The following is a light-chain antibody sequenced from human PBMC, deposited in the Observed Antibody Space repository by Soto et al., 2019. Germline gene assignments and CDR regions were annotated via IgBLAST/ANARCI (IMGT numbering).Light chain of an antibody. Sequence: QSALTQPASVSGSPGQSITISCTGTSSDVGGYNYVSWYQQHPGKAPKLMIYDVSNRPSGVSNRFSGSKSGNTASLTISGLQAEDEADYHCSSYTSSSTDYVFGTGTKVTVL. J-gene: IGLJ1*01. CDR3: SSYTSSSTDYV. CDR2: DVS. CDR1: SSDVGGYNY. V-gene: IGLV2-14*01.